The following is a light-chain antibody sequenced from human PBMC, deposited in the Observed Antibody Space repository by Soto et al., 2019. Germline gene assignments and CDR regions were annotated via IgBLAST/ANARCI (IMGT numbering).Light chain of an antibody. CDR1: SSDVGGNNY. Sequence: QSALTQPPSASGSPGQSVAISCTGTSSDVGGNNYVSWYQQHPGKAPKLMVYEVTKRPSGVPDRFSGSTSGNTASLTVSGLQAEDEADYYCSSYAGSNNVIFGGGTKLTVL. CDR2: EVT. V-gene: IGLV2-8*01. CDR3: SSYAGSNNVI. J-gene: IGLJ2*01.